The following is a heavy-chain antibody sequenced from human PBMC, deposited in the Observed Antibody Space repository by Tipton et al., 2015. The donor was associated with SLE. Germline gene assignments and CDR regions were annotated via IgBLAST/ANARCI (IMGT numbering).Heavy chain of an antibody. J-gene: IGHJ6*02. V-gene: IGHV1-2*06. CDR2: INPNSGGT. D-gene: IGHD3-3*01. CDR1: GYTFTGYY. CDR3: ARGRLRFLEWLEYGMDV. Sequence: QSGAEVKKPGASVKVSCKASGYTFTGYYMHWVRQAPGQGLEWMGRINPNSGGTNYAQKFQGRVTMTRDTSISTAYMELSRLRSDDTAVYYCARGRLRFLEWLEYGMDVWGQGTTVTVSS.